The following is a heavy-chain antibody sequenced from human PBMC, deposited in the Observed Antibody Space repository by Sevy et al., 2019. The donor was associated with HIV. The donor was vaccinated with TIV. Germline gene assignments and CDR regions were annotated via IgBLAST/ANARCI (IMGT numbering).Heavy chain of an antibody. CDR3: ARQFCSSTSCYINWFDP. Sequence: GESLKISCKGSGYSFTSYWIGWVRQMPGKGLEWMGIIYPGDPDTRYSPSFQGQVTISADKSISTAYLQWSSLKASDTAMYYCARQFCSSTSCYINWFDPWGQGTLVTVSS. CDR1: GYSFTSYW. J-gene: IGHJ5*02. CDR2: IYPGDPDT. V-gene: IGHV5-51*01. D-gene: IGHD2-2*02.